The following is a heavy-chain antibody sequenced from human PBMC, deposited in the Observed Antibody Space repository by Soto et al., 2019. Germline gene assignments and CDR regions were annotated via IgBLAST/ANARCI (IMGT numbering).Heavy chain of an antibody. J-gene: IGHJ3*02. CDR2: IIPIFGTA. D-gene: IGHD3-16*01. V-gene: IGHV1-69*01. Sequence: QVQLVQSGAEVKKPGSSVKVSCKASGGTFSSYAISWVRQAPGQGLEWMGGIIPIFGTANYAQKFQGRVTITAGESTRAAYMELSSMRCEDTDVYYCERAGGNTFDICGQGTMVTVSS. CDR3: ERAGGNTFDI. CDR1: GGTFSSYA.